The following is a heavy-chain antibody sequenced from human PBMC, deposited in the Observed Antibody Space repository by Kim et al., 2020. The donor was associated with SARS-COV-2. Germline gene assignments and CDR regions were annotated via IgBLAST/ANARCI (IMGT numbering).Heavy chain of an antibody. CDR2: IYYSGST. V-gene: IGHV4-39*07. CDR1: GGSISSSSYY. CDR3: AREGGYYNLPYYFDY. D-gene: IGHD3-10*01. J-gene: IGHJ4*02. Sequence: SETLSLTCTVSGGSISSSSYYWGWIRQPPGKGLEWIGRIYYSGSTYYNPSLKSRVTIPVDTSKNQFSLKLSSVTAADTAVYYCAREGGYYNLPYYFDYWGQGTLVTVAS.